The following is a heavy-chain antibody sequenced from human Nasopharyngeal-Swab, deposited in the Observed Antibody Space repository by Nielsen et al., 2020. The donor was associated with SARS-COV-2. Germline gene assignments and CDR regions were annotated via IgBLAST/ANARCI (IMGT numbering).Heavy chain of an antibody. Sequence: GESLKISCAASGITFSSYTMNWVRQAPGKGLEWVSSISLSGTYIYYADSLKGRFTISRDNAKNSLYLQMNSLRAEDTAVYYCAKDLRGPYFFWGQGTLVTVSS. CDR3: AKDLRGPYFF. D-gene: IGHD2/OR15-2a*01. CDR1: GITFSSYT. V-gene: IGHV3-21*01. J-gene: IGHJ4*02. CDR2: ISLSGTYI.